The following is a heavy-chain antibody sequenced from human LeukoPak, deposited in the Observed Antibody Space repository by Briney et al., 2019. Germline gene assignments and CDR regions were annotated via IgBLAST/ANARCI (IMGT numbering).Heavy chain of an antibody. D-gene: IGHD5-18*01. CDR2: ISAYNGNT. Sequence: ASVKVSCKASGYTFTSYGISWVRQAPGQGLEWMGWISAYNGNTNYAQKLQGRVTMTTDTSTSTAYMELRSLRSDDTAVYYCARHSRGYSYGYDWFDPRGQGTLVTVSS. CDR3: ARHSRGYSYGYDWFDP. CDR1: GYTFTSYG. J-gene: IGHJ5*02. V-gene: IGHV1-18*01.